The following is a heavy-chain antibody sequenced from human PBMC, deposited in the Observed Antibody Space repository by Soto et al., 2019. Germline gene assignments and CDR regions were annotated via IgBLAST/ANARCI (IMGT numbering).Heavy chain of an antibody. Sequence: QAPGKGLEWASAYSGSGGSTYYADSVKGRFTVSRDNSKNTLYLQMNSLRAADTAVEHCAKGRWYQLPFFYWY. J-gene: IGHJ2*01. CDR2: YSGSGGST. V-gene: IGHV3-23*01. CDR3: AKGRWYQLPFFYWY. D-gene: IGHD2-2*01.